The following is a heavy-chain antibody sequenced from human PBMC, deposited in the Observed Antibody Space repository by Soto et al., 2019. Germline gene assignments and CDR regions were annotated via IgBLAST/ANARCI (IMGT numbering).Heavy chain of an antibody. CDR2: ISNDGGNE. J-gene: IGHJ6*02. V-gene: IGHV3-30-3*01. Sequence: QVQLVESGGGVVQPGRSLRLSCAASGFTLGDFAMHWVRQAPGKGLEWVALISNDGGNEHYGDSVKGRFTISRDNPKHMLYLQLTGLRVEDAVVYYCARAMRGMDVWGQGTTVTVSS. CDR1: GFTLGDFA. CDR3: ARAMRGMDV.